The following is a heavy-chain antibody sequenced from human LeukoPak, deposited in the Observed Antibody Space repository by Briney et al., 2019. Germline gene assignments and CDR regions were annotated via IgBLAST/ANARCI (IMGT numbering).Heavy chain of an antibody. Sequence: GGSLRLSCAASGSTFSDYYMSWIRQAPGKGLEWVSYISSSGSTIYYADSVKGRFTISRDNAKNSLYLQMNSLRAEDTAVYYCARDRYYYDSSGPFDYWGQGTLVTVSS. CDR3: ARDRYYYDSSGPFDY. J-gene: IGHJ4*02. V-gene: IGHV3-11*04. CDR2: ISSSGSTI. CDR1: GSTFSDYY. D-gene: IGHD3-22*01.